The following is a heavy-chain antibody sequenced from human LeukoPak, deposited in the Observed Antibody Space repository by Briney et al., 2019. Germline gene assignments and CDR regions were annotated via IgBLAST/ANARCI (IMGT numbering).Heavy chain of an antibody. CDR1: GGTFSSYA. Sequence: SVKVSCKASGGTFSSYAISWVRQAPGQGLEWMGGIIPIFGTANYAQKFQGRVTITADESTSTAYMELSSLRSEDTAVYYCARVGRYYDSSGYVFGAFDIWGQGTMVTVSS. CDR3: ARVGRYYDSSGYVFGAFDI. J-gene: IGHJ3*02. V-gene: IGHV1-69*13. CDR2: IIPIFGTA. D-gene: IGHD3-22*01.